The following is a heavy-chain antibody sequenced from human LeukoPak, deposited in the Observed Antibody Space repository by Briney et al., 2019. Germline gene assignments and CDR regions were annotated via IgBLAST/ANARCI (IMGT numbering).Heavy chain of an antibody. D-gene: IGHD3-22*01. V-gene: IGHV3-30-3*01. CDR1: GFTFSSYA. CDR2: ISYDGSNK. CDR3: ARECYYDSSGYYPGAFDI. J-gene: IGHJ3*02. Sequence: GRSLRLSCAASGFTFSSYAMHWVRHAPGKGLEWVAVISYDGSNKYYADSVKGRFTISRDNSKNTLYLQMNSLRAEDTAVYYCARECYYDSSGYYPGAFDIWGQGTMVTVSS.